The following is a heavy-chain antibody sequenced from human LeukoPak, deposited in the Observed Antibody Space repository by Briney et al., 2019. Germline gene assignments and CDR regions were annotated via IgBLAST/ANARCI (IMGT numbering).Heavy chain of an antibody. CDR2: IRYEGNEK. D-gene: IGHD3-10*01. J-gene: IGHJ5*02. Sequence: GGSLRLSCAASGFTFSSYDMHWVRQAPGKGLEWVASIRYEGNEKYYADSVKGRFTISRDDSKNTLYLEMNSLRAEDTAVYYCAKDLMRDRWFGESWGQGTQVTVSS. CDR3: AKDLMRDRWFGES. CDR1: GFTFSSYD. V-gene: IGHV3-30*02.